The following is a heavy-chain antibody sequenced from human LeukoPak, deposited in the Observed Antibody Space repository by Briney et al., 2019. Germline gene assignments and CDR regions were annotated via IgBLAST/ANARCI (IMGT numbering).Heavy chain of an antibody. D-gene: IGHD6-13*01. CDR3: ARQLSQQPLPTFYYYYGMDV. V-gene: IGHV4-39*01. CDR2: IYYSGST. CDR1: GVSISSSSYY. Sequence: SETLSLTCTVSGVSISSSSYYWGWIRQPPGKGLEWIGSIYYSGSTYYNPSLKSRVTISVGTSKNQFSLKLSSVTAADTAVYYCARQLSQQPLPTFYYYYGMDVWGQGTTVTVSS. J-gene: IGHJ6*02.